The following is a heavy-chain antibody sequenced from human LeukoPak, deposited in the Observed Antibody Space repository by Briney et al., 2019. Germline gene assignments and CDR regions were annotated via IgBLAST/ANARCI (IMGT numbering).Heavy chain of an antibody. CDR3: ATGYCSSTNCRIDY. J-gene: IGHJ4*02. Sequence: ASVKVSCKASGYTFTNYGVSWVRQAPGQGLEWMGWISAYNGKTNYAQTLQGRVTMTTDTSTSTAYMELRSLRSDDTAVYYCATGYCSSTNCRIDYWGQGTLVSVSS. CDR2: ISAYNGKT. CDR1: GYTFTNYG. D-gene: IGHD2-2*03. V-gene: IGHV1-18*01.